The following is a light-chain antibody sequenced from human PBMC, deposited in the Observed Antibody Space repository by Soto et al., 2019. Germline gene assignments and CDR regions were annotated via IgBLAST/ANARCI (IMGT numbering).Light chain of an antibody. Sequence: EIVLTQSPCTLSLSPVERATLSCRASQSVSSTYLAWYQQKPGQAPRLLIYGASSRATGIPDRFSGSGSGTDFTLTISRLEPEDFAVYYCQQYGSSRTFGQGTKV. CDR3: QQYGSSRT. J-gene: IGKJ1*01. CDR1: QSVSSTY. CDR2: GAS. V-gene: IGKV3-20*01.